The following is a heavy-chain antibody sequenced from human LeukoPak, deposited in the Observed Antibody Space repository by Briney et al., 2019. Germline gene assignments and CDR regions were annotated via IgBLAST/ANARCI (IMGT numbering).Heavy chain of an antibody. D-gene: IGHD2-21*01. CDR1: GFTFSSYS. CDR2: ISYDGSKK. Sequence: PGGSLRLSCAASGFTFSSYSMNWVRQAPGKGLEWVAVISYDGSKKYFADSVKGRFTISRDNSKNTLYLQMNSLRAEDTAVYYCARGIDPSPNDVFDIWGQGTMVTVSS. CDR3: ARGIDPSPNDVFDI. J-gene: IGHJ3*02. V-gene: IGHV3-30*03.